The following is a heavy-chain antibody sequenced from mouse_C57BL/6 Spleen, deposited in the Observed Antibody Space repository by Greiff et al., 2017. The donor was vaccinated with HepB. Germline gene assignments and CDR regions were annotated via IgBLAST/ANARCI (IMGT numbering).Heavy chain of an antibody. V-gene: IGHV1-19*01. CDR3: APSLGFAY. CDR1: GYTFTDYY. D-gene: IGHD1-1*01. Sequence: EVKLMESGPVLVKPGASVKMSCKASGYTFTDYYMNWVKQSHGKSLEWIGVINPYNGGTSYNQKFKGKATLTVDKSSSTAYMELNSLTSEDSAVYYCAPSLGFAYWGQGTLVTVSA. J-gene: IGHJ3*01. CDR2: INPYNGGT.